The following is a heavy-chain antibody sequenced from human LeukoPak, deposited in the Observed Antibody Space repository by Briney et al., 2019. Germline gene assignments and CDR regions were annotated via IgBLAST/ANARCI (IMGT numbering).Heavy chain of an antibody. V-gene: IGHV4-59*08. J-gene: IGHJ3*02. CDR2: IYYSGST. CDR1: GGSFSGYY. CDR3: ARQGYDSSADAFDI. D-gene: IGHD3-22*01. Sequence: SETLSLTCAVYGGSFSGYYWSWIRQPPGKGLEWIGYIYYSGSTNYNPSLKSRVTISVDTSKNQFSLKLSSVTAADTAVYYCARQGYDSSADAFDIWGQGTMVTVSS.